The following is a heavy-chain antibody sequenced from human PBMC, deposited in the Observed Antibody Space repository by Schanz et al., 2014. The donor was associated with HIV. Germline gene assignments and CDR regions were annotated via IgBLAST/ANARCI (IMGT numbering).Heavy chain of an antibody. J-gene: IGHJ5*02. CDR2: IRGGAGGA. D-gene: IGHD6-6*01. V-gene: IGHV3-23*01. CDR1: GFTFNSYA. Sequence: EVQLLESGGGLLHPGGSLRLSCAASGFTFNSYAMNALSWVRQAPGRGLEWVSDIRGGAGGAYYADSVKGRFTISRDNPKSTRYLQMNRVRAEDAAVYYCVGHGSSSSWGLGTLVAVSS. CDR3: VGHGSSSS.